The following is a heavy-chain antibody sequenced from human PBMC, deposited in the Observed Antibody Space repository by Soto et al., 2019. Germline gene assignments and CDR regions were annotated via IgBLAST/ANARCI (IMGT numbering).Heavy chain of an antibody. Sequence: EVHLVESGGGLVKPGGSLTLSCAASGFTFTNAWMSWVRQAPGKGLEWVGHIKSKTDGGTANYAAPVKGRFTISRDDSKTTLYLQMNSLKTEDTAMYYCMTQLLDWGQVTLVTVSS. D-gene: IGHD6-19*01. CDR1: GFTFTNAW. V-gene: IGHV3-15*01. CDR3: MTQLLD. CDR2: IKSKTDGGTA. J-gene: IGHJ4*02.